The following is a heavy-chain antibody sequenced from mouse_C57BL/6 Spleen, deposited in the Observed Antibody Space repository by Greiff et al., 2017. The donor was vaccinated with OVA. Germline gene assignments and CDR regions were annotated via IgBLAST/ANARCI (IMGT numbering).Heavy chain of an antibody. Sequence: QVQLQQSGPGLVQPSQSLSITCTVSGFSLTSYGVHWVRQSPGKGLEWLGVIWRGGSTDYNAASMSRLSITKDNSKSQVFFKMNSLQADDTAIYYCARSTMVTSYYFDYWGQGTTLTVSS. CDR3: ARSTMVTSYYFDY. D-gene: IGHD2-2*01. CDR1: GFSLTSYG. J-gene: IGHJ2*01. V-gene: IGHV2-5*01. CDR2: IWRGGST.